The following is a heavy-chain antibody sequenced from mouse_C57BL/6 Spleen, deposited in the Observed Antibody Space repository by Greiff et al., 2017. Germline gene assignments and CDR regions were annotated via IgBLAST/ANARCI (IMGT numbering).Heavy chain of an antibody. Sequence: EVKLEESGGGLVKPGGSLKLSCAASGFTFSSYTMSWVRQTPEKRLEWVATISGGGGNTYYPDSVKGRFTISRDNAKNTLYLQMSSLRSEDTALYYCASQTASYAMDYWGQGTSVTVSS. D-gene: IGHD3-2*01. J-gene: IGHJ4*01. CDR1: GFTFSSYT. CDR2: ISGGGGNT. V-gene: IGHV5-9*01. CDR3: ASQTASYAMDY.